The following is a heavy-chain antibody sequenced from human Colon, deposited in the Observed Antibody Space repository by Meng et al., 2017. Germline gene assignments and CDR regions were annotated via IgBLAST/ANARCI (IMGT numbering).Heavy chain of an antibody. D-gene: IGHD2/OR15-2a*01. CDR2: LFHSGTS. CDR3: ARRNSSNWFDP. V-gene: IGHV4-4*02. CDR1: GPSNRGDNW. J-gene: IGHJ5*02. Sequence: LRESRPGLVTPSGNLALTCAVSGPSNRGDNWWSWVRQTPGKGLEWLGELFHSGTSNYNPSIKSRVTRSVEKSKNQFSLRLSSVTAADTAVYYCARRNSSNWFDPWGQGILVTVSS.